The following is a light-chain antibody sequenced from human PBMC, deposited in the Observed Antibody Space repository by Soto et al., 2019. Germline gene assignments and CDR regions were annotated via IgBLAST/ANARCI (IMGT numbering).Light chain of an antibody. CDR2: DTS. Sequence: QAVVTQEPSLTVPPGGTVTLTCDSSTGAVTSGHYPYWFQQKPGQAPRTLIYDTSNKHSWTPARFSGSLLGGKAALTLSGAQPEDEADYYCLLSYSGAHVVFGGGTKVTVL. V-gene: IGLV7-46*01. CDR1: TGAVTSGHY. J-gene: IGLJ2*01. CDR3: LLSYSGAHVV.